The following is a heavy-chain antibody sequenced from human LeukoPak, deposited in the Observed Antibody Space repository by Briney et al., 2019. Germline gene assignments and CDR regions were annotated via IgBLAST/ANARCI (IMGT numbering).Heavy chain of an antibody. CDR2: INPSGGST. J-gene: IGHJ4*02. CDR1: GYTFTSYY. CDR3: ARAKIYYYDSSGPVDY. V-gene: IGHV1-46*01. Sequence: ASVKVSCKASGYTFTSYYMHWVRQAPGQGLEWMGIINPSGGSTSYAQKFQGRVTMTRDTSTSTVYMELSSLRSEDTAVYYCARAKIYYYDSSGPVDYWGQGTLDTVSS. D-gene: IGHD3-22*01.